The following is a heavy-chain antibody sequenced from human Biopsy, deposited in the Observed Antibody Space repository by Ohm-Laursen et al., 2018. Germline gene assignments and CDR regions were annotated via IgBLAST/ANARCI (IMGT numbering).Heavy chain of an antibody. CDR2: MIPNSGKT. CDR3: ARGSPRRVSIFEASIYWFDT. D-gene: IGHD6-6*01. Sequence: GSSVKVSCKASGYSFTTYDVNWVRQARGQGLEWMGWMIPNSGKTGYAQRFQGRVTLTMNTSIGTAYMELSGLRSEDTAMYYCARGSPRRVSIFEASIYWFDTWGQGTLVTVSS. V-gene: IGHV1-8*01. J-gene: IGHJ5*02. CDR1: GYSFTTYD.